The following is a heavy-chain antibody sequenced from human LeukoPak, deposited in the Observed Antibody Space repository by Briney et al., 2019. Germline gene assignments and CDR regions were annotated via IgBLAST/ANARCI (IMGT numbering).Heavy chain of an antibody. CDR2: ISGSGSSP. CDR1: AFRYNTYA. CDR3: AAWENYYDSGTYYPPYYYYGVDA. Sequence: GGSLRLSYAASAFRYNTYAMSWVRQAPGKGLEWVSVISGSGSSPHYAESVKGRFTISRDNSNNTLYLQMNSLRVEDTAVYYCAAWENYYDSGTYYPPYYYYGVDAWGQGTTVTVSS. J-gene: IGHJ6*02. V-gene: IGHV3-23*01. D-gene: IGHD3-10*01.